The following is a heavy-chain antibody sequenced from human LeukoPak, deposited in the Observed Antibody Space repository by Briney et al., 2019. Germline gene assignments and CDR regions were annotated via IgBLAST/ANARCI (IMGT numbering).Heavy chain of an antibody. D-gene: IGHD3-22*01. CDR3: ARHAVFYDSSGYPLDY. CDR2: IYYSGST. CDR1: GGSISSYY. J-gene: IGHJ4*02. Sequence: PETLSLTCTVSGGSISSYYWSWIRQPPGKGLEWIGYIYYSGSTNYNPSLKSRVTISVDTSKNQFSLKLSSVTAADTAVYYCARHAVFYDSSGYPLDYWGQGTLVTVSS. V-gene: IGHV4-59*08.